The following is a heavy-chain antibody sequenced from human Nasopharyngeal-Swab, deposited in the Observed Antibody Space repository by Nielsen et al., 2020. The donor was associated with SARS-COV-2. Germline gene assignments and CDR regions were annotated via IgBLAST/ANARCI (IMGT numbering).Heavy chain of an antibody. D-gene: IGHD2-15*01. CDR3: ATLMAGGCSLGNWFDP. CDR2: FDPEDGET. J-gene: IGHJ5*02. CDR1: GYTLTELS. V-gene: IGHV1-24*01. Sequence: ASVKVSCKVSGYTLTELSMHWVRQAPGKGLEWMGGFDPEDGETIYAQKFQGRVTMTEDTSTDTAYMELSSLRSEDTAVYYCATLMAGGCSLGNWFDPWGQGTLVTVSS.